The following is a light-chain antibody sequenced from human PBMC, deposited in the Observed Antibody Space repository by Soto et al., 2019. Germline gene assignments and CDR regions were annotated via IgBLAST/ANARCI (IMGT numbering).Light chain of an antibody. CDR3: QQYNSYSMT. CDR2: KAS. CDR1: QSISSW. Sequence: DIQMTQSPSTLSASVGDRVTITCRASQSISSWLAWYQQKPGKAPKLLIYKASSLESGVPSRFSGSGSGTEFPLTISSLQPDDFATYYCQQYNSYSMTFGQGTKVEIK. J-gene: IGKJ1*01. V-gene: IGKV1-5*03.